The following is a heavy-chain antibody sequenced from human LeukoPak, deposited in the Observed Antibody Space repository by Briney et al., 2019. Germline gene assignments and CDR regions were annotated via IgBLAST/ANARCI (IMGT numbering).Heavy chain of an antibody. Sequence: GGSLRLSCVASGFTFSSYGMHWVRQAPGKGLEWLAVVSHDGNNKYYADSVRGRFTLSRDNSKNTLYLQMNSLRAEDTAVYYCAKSGLSSCWYPYDNWGQGALVTVSS. J-gene: IGHJ4*02. CDR2: VSHDGNNK. D-gene: IGHD6-19*01. CDR3: AKSGLSSCWYPYDN. V-gene: IGHV3-30*18. CDR1: GFTFSSYG.